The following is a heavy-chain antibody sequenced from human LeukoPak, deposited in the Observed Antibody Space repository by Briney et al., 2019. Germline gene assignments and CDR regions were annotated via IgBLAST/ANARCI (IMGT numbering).Heavy chain of an antibody. D-gene: IGHD3-22*01. CDR2: INPKSGGT. Sequence: ASVKVSCKASGYTFTGYYMHWVRQAPGQGLEWMGWINPKSGGTNYAQKFQGRVTMTRDTSISTAYMELSSLRSDDTAVYYCARDFPSDYYDSSGYDYWGQGTLVTVSS. CDR1: GYTFTGYY. CDR3: ARDFPSDYYDSSGYDY. J-gene: IGHJ4*02. V-gene: IGHV1-2*02.